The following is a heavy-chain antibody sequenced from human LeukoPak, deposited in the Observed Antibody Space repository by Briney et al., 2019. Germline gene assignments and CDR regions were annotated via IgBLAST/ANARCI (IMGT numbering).Heavy chain of an antibody. D-gene: IGHD5-18*01. CDR1: GGSFSGYY. V-gene: IGHV4-34*01. CDR3: ARGLRRGYSYGSYFDY. J-gene: IGHJ4*02. Sequence: SETLSLTCAVYGGSFSGYYWSWIRQPPGKGLEWIGEINHSGSTNYNPSLKSRVTISVDTSKNQFSLKLSSVTAADTAVYYCARGLRRGYSYGSYFDYWGQGTPVTVSS. CDR2: INHSGST.